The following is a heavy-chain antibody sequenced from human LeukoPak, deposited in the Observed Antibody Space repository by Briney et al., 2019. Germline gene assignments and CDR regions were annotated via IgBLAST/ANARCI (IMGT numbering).Heavy chain of an antibody. Sequence: PGGSLRLSCAASGFTFSGYAMSWVLQAPAKGAEWGSAISGSGGSTYYADSVKGRFTISRDNSKNTLYLQMNSLRAEDTAVYYCARALGIVGATYYFDYWGQGTLVTVSS. CDR1: GFTFSGYA. CDR3: ARALGIVGATYYFDY. CDR2: ISGSGGST. J-gene: IGHJ4*02. D-gene: IGHD1-26*01. V-gene: IGHV3-23*01.